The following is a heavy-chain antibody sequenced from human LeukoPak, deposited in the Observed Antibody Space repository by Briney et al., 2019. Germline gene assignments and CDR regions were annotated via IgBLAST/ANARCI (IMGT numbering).Heavy chain of an antibody. CDR2: IKQDGSEK. J-gene: IGHJ4*02. CDR1: GFTFSSYW. V-gene: IGHV3-7*01. D-gene: IGHD3-22*01. Sequence: GGSLRLSCAAYGFTFSSYWMSWVRQAPGKGLEWVANIKQDGSEKYYVDSVKGRFTISRDNAKNSLYLQMNSLRAEDTAVYYCARAVLVWYYYDSSALDYWGQGTLVTVSS. CDR3: ARAVLVWYYYDSSALDY.